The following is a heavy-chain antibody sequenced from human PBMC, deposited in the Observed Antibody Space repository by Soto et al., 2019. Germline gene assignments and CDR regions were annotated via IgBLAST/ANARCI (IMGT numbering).Heavy chain of an antibody. J-gene: IGHJ6*02. V-gene: IGHV4-39*01. Sequence: SETLSLTCTVSGDSVSTNSYTWGWIRQPPGKGPEWIGSIYSSGSTYYNPSLNSRVTVSVDTSKNQFSLKVTSVTAADTAVYYCARLYGYCIRNSCHGHYAMDVWGQGTTVTVSS. CDR2: IYSSGST. CDR1: GDSVSTNSYT. CDR3: ARLYGYCIRNSCHGHYAMDV. D-gene: IGHD2-2*01.